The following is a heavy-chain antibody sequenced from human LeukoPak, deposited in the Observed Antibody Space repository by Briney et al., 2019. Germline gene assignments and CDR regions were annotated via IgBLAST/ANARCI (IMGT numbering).Heavy chain of an antibody. Sequence: GGSLRLSCAASGFTVNSNYLNWVRQAPGKGLEWVAKIKEDGSEKYYGDSVKGRFTVSRDNAKNSLYLQMNSLRAEDTALYFCARGRGYNYIYWGQGTLVTVSS. CDR2: IKEDGSEK. D-gene: IGHD5-18*01. J-gene: IGHJ4*02. CDR3: ARGRGYNYIY. V-gene: IGHV3-7*03. CDR1: GFTVNSNY.